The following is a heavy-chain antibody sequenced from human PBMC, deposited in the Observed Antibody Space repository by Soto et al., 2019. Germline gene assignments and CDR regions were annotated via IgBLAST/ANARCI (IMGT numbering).Heavy chain of an antibody. V-gene: IGHV3-23*01. CDR1: GFTFSSYA. CDR3: XKAPXSKQLINYFDY. D-gene: IGHD6-13*01. J-gene: IGHJ4*02. CDR2: ISGSGGST. Sequence: PGGSLRLSCAASGFTFSSYAMSWVRQAPGKWLEWVSAISGSGGSTYYADSVKGRFTISRXNSKNTLYLQMNSLRAEDTAVYYCXKAPXSKQLINYFDYWGQGTLVTVSS.